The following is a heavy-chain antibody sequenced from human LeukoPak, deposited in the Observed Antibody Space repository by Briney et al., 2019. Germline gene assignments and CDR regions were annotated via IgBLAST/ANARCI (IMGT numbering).Heavy chain of an antibody. CDR2: MNPNSGNT. V-gene: IGHV1-8*01. J-gene: IGHJ6*02. D-gene: IGHD3-10*01. CDR1: GYTFTSYD. CDR3: ASNYNPLYYYGMDV. Sequence: ALVKVSCKASGYTFTSYDINWVRQATGQGLEWMGWMNPNSGNTGYAQKFQGRVTMTRNTSISTAYMELSSLRSEDTAVYYCASNYNPLYYYGMDVWGQGTTVTVSS.